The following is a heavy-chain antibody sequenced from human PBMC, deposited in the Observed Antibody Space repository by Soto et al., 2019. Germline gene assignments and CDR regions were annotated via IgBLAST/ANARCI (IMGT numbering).Heavy chain of an antibody. CDR2: INSDGSST. Sequence: GGSLRLSCAASGFTFSSYWMHWVRQAPGKGLVWVSRINSDGSSTCYADSVKGRFTISKDNAKNTLYLQMNSLRAEDTAVYYCARDRYSGYEAIYNWGQGTLVTVSS. J-gene: IGHJ4*02. CDR3: ARDRYSGYEAIYN. D-gene: IGHD5-12*01. CDR1: GFTFSSYW. V-gene: IGHV3-74*01.